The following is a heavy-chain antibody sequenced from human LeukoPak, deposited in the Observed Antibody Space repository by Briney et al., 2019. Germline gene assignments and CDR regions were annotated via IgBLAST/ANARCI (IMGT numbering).Heavy chain of an antibody. D-gene: IGHD2-2*02. Sequence: GGSLRLSCAASGFTFSSYSMNWVRQAPGKGLEWVSSISSSSSYIYYADSVKGRFTISGDNAKNSLYLQMNSLRAEDTAVYYCAREGVVVPAAILWGQGTLVTVSS. J-gene: IGHJ4*02. CDR1: GFTFSSYS. CDR2: ISSSSSYI. CDR3: AREGVVVPAAIL. V-gene: IGHV3-21*01.